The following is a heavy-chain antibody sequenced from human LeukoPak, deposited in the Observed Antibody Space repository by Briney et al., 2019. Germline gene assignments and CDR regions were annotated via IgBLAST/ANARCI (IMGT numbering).Heavy chain of an antibody. V-gene: IGHV4-61*02. J-gene: IGHJ4*02. CDR1: GGSISSGSYS. CDR3: ARGRPNGDYFDY. Sequence: SQSLSLTSTVSGGSISSGSYSWSWIRQPAGKGLEYIGRINTDGSTMYTSSLKCQFTMSADMSKNQISLKLSSVTAADTAVYYCARGRPNGDYFDYWGQGTLVTVSS. CDR2: INTDGST. D-gene: IGHD4-17*01.